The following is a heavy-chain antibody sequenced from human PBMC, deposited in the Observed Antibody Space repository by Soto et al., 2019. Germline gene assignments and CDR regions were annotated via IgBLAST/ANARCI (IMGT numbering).Heavy chain of an antibody. V-gene: IGHV4-31*03. CDR1: GGSIRSGGYY. CDR3: ARDSRFTDRYFDY. D-gene: IGHD3-3*01. Sequence: KSSETLSLTCTVSGGSIRSGGYYWSWIRQHPGKGLEWIGYIYYSGSTYYNPSLRSRVTISADTSKNQFSLKVSSVTAADTAVYYCARDSRFTDRYFDYWGQGTLVTVSS. J-gene: IGHJ4*02. CDR2: IYYSGST.